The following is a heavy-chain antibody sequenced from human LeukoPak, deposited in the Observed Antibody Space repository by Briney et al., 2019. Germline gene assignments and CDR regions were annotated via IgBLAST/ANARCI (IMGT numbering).Heavy chain of an antibody. J-gene: IGHJ6*02. Sequence: GGSLRLSCAASGFTFSSYGMHWVRQAPGKGLEWVAVISYDGSNKYYTDSVKGRFTISRDNSKNTLYLQMNSLRAEDTAVYYCAKAYGDYWPYYYYYGMDVWGQGTTVTVSS. CDR2: ISYDGSNK. CDR3: AKAYGDYWPYYYYYGMDV. CDR1: GFTFSSYG. D-gene: IGHD4-17*01. V-gene: IGHV3-30*18.